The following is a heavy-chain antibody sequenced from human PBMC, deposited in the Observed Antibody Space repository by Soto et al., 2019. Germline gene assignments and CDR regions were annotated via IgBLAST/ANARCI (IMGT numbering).Heavy chain of an antibody. D-gene: IGHD6-6*01. CDR3: AKNCDTTFSSSSH. V-gene: IGHV3-23*01. J-gene: IGHJ4*02. CDR2: ISGSGGST. Sequence: VQLLESGGGLVQPGGSLRLSCAASGFTFSTYAMSWVRQAPGKGLEWVSAISGSGGSTYYADSVKGRFTISRDKSKNTLYLQMNSLRAEDTAVYYCAKNCDTTFSSSSHWGQGTLVTVSS. CDR1: GFTFSTYA.